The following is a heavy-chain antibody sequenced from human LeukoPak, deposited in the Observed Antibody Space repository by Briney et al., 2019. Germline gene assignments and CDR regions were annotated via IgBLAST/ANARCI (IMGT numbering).Heavy chain of an antibody. CDR3: ARDGDYSSSSH. Sequence: GGSLRLSCPASGFTFSSYSMNWVRQAPGKGLEWVSSISSSSSHIYYADSVKGRFTISRDNAKNSLYLQMNSLRAEDTAVYYCARDGDYSSSSHWGQGALVTVSS. J-gene: IGHJ4*02. V-gene: IGHV3-21*01. D-gene: IGHD6-6*01. CDR2: ISSSSSHI. CDR1: GFTFSSYS.